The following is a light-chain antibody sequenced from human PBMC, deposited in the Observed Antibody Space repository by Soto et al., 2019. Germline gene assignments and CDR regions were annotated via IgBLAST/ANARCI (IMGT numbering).Light chain of an antibody. CDR1: QSISTW. V-gene: IGKV1-5*03. CDR3: QEYKGT. J-gene: IGKJ1*01. CDR2: RAS. Sequence: DIPMTQSPSTLSASIGDTVTITCRASQSISTWVAWYQQKPGKAPNLLIYRASNLQTGVPSRFSGSGSGREFTLTISSLQPEDFATYYCQEYKGTFGRGTRVEIK.